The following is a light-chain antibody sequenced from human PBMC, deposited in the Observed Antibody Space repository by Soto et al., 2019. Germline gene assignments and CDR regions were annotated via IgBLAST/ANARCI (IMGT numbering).Light chain of an antibody. CDR2: AAS. Sequence: EIVLTQSPATLSLSPGERATLSCRASQSVRSYLAWYRQKPGQAPRLLIYAASNRATGIPARFSGSGSGTDFTLTISSLEPEDFAVYYCQQRSSWPQITFGQGTRLEIK. CDR1: QSVRSY. V-gene: IGKV3-11*01. CDR3: QQRSSWPQIT. J-gene: IGKJ5*01.